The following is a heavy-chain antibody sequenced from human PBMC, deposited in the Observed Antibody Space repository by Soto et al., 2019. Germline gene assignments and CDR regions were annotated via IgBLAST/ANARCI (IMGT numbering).Heavy chain of an antibody. Sequence: QLQLQESGPGLVKPSETLSLTCTVSGGSISSSSYYWGWIRQPPGKGLEWIGSIYYSGSTYYNPSLQSRVTISVDTSKNQFSLKLSSVTAADTAVYYCARLIIAVAGTLSYYFDYWGQGTLVTVSS. CDR2: IYYSGST. D-gene: IGHD6-19*01. CDR3: ARLIIAVAGTLSYYFDY. J-gene: IGHJ4*02. CDR1: GGSISSSSYY. V-gene: IGHV4-39*01.